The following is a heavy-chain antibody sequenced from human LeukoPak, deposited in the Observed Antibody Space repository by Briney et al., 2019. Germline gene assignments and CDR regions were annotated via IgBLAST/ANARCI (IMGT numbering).Heavy chain of an antibody. CDR1: GFTFSSYS. J-gene: IGHJ4*02. Sequence: GGSLRLSCAASGFTFSSYSMNWVRQAPGKGLEWVSSISSSSSYIYCADSVKGRFTISRDNAKNSLYLQMNSLRAEDTAVYYCARPGDTALAEGVFDYWGQGTLVTVSS. CDR3: ARPGDTALAEGVFDY. V-gene: IGHV3-21*01. CDR2: ISSSSSYI. D-gene: IGHD5-18*01.